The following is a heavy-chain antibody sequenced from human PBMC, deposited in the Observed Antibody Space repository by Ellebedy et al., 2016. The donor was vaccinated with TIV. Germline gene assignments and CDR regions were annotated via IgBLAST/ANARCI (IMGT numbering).Heavy chain of an antibody. CDR2: ISGSGGST. CDR3: AKEVGVHGTPYFDF. CDR1: GFTFSSYA. V-gene: IGHV3-23*01. J-gene: IGHJ4*02. Sequence: GESLKISCAASGFTFSSYAMSWVRQAPGKGLEWVSAISGSGGSTYYADSVKGRFTISRDNSKNTLYLQMNNLRVEDTAINYCAKEVGVHGTPYFDFWGQGTLVTVSS. D-gene: IGHD6-19*01.